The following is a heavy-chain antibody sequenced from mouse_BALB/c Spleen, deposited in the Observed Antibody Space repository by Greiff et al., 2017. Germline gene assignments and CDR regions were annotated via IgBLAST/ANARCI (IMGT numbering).Heavy chain of an antibody. Sequence: LQQPGSELVRPGASVKLSCKASGYTFTSYWMHWVKQRHGQGLEWIGNIYPGSGSTNYDEKFKSKGTLTVDTSSSTAYMHLSSLTSEDSAVYYCTRSYYRYDGWFAYWGQGTLVTVSA. CDR2: IYPGSGST. J-gene: IGHJ3*01. V-gene: IGHV1S22*01. D-gene: IGHD2-14*01. CDR1: GYTFTSYW. CDR3: TRSYYRYDGWFAY.